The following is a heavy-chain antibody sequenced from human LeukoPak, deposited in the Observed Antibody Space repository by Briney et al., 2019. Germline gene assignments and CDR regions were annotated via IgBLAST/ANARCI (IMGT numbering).Heavy chain of an antibody. CDR3: ARGGLYSSSAFDY. D-gene: IGHD6-13*01. CDR1: GFTFSGYW. Sequence: GGSLRLSCAASGFTFSGYWMHGVRQAPGKGLVWVSRINSAGSSTSYAESVKGQFTISRDNAKKTLYLQMNSLRAEDTAVYYCARGGLYSSSAFDYWGQGTLVTVSS. CDR2: INSAGSST. V-gene: IGHV3-74*01. J-gene: IGHJ4*02.